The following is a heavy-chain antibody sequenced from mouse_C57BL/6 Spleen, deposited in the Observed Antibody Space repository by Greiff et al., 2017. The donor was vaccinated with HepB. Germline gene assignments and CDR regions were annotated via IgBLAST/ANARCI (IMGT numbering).Heavy chain of an antibody. J-gene: IGHJ1*03. CDR2: IWSGGST. CDR3: ARTGYYGSSYGYFDV. CDR1: GFSLTSYG. Sequence: VKLVESGPGLVQPSQSLSITCTVSGFSLTSYGVHWVRQSPGKGLEWLGVIWSGGSTDYNAAFISRLSISKDNSKSQVFFKMNSLQADDTAIYYCARTGYYGSSYGYFDVWGTGTTVTVSS. V-gene: IGHV2-2*01. D-gene: IGHD1-1*01.